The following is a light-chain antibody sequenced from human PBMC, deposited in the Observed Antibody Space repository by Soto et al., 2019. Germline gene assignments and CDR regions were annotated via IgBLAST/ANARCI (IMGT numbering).Light chain of an antibody. CDR2: GNS. Sequence: QLVLTQPPSVSGAPGQRVTISCTGSSSNIGAGYDVHWYQQLPGTAPKLLIYGNSNRPSGVPDRFSGSKSGTSASLAITGLQAEDEADYYCQSYDSSLSGRVVFGGGTKLTV. CDR3: QSYDSSLSGRVV. CDR1: SSNIGAGYD. V-gene: IGLV1-40*01. J-gene: IGLJ2*01.